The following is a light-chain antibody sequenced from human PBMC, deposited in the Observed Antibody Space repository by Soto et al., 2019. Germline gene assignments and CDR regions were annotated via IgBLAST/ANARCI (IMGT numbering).Light chain of an antibody. V-gene: IGLV1-47*01. Sequence: QTVVTQPPSASGTPGQRVTISCSGSSSNIGSNYVYWYQQLPGTTPKLLIYRNNQRPSGVPDRFSGSNAGTSASLAIRGLRSEDAADYYCAAWDDSLSGLFGGGTKLTVL. CDR1: SSNIGSNY. J-gene: IGLJ2*01. CDR3: AAWDDSLSGL. CDR2: RNN.